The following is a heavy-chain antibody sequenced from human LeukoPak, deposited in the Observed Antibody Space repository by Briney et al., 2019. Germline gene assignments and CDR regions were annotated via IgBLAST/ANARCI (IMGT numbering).Heavy chain of an antibody. V-gene: IGHV4-39*01. CDR1: GGSISTRSYY. J-gene: IGHJ5*02. CDR2: IYYSGST. CDR3: ARHSGMVRGVGVFDP. D-gene: IGHD3-10*01. Sequence: PSETLSLTCTVSGGSISTRSYYWGWIRQPPGKGLEWIASIYYSGSTYYNAPLKSRVTISVDTSKNQFSLKLSSVTAADTAVYYCARHSGMVRGVGVFDPWGQGTLVTVSS.